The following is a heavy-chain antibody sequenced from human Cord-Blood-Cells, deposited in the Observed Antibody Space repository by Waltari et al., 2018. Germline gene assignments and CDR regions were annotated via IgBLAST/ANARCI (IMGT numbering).Heavy chain of an antibody. CDR1: GFTFSSDW. CDR2: IKQDGSEK. V-gene: IGHV3-7*01. Sequence: EVQLVESGGGLVQPGGSLRLSCAASGFTFSSDWMSWVRQAPGTGLEWVANIKQDGSEKYYVDSVKGRFTISRDNAKNSLYLQMNSLRAEDTAVYYCARAVVVVVAATQGDWFDPWGQGTLVTVSS. D-gene: IGHD2-15*01. J-gene: IGHJ5*02. CDR3: ARAVVVVVAATQGDWFDP.